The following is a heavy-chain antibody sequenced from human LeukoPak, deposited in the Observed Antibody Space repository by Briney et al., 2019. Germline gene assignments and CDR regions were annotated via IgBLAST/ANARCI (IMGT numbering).Heavy chain of an antibody. CDR2: IGAYNGNT. J-gene: IGHJ4*02. D-gene: IGHD3-22*01. V-gene: IGHV1-18*01. Sequence: ASVKVSCKASGYTFTSYGISWVRQAPGQGPEWMGWIGAYNGNTNYAQKLQGRVTMTTDTSTSTAYMELRSPRSDDTAVYYCARDEIVVVTTGYYFDYWGQGTLVTVSS. CDR3: ARDEIVVVTTGYYFDY. CDR1: GYTFTSYG.